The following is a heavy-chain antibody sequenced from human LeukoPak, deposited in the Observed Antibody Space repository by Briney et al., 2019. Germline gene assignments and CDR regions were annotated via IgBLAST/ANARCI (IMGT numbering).Heavy chain of an antibody. D-gene: IGHD2-21*01. Sequence: SETLPLTCSVSGSPITDFHWGWIRQPPGKGLEWIGYIQASATTKHNPSLQSRVTISIDTSKAQFSLNVNSVSAADTAMYYCARLDSCGADSCIDSWGQGNLVIVSS. CDR3: ARLDSCGADSCIDS. V-gene: IGHV4-59*01. J-gene: IGHJ4*02. CDR2: IQASATT. CDR1: GSPITDFH.